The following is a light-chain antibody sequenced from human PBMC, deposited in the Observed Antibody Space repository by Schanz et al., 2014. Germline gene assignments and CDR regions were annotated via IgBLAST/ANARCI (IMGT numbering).Light chain of an antibody. Sequence: EIVLTQSPDTLSLSPGERATLSCRASQRVDSSYLTWYQKKPGQAPRLVISAASRRATGIPDRFSGSGSGTEFTLTISSLQSEDFAVYYCQQYNNWPQTFGQGTKLEIK. J-gene: IGKJ2*01. CDR2: AAS. CDR1: QRVDSSY. CDR3: QQYNNWPQT. V-gene: IGKV3D-15*01.